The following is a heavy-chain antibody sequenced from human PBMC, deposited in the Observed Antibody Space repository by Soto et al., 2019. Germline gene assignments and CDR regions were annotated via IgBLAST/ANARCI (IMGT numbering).Heavy chain of an antibody. V-gene: IGHV5-51*01. J-gene: IGHJ6*02. Sequence: GESLKISCKSAGYSFSNHWINWVRLVPGKGLEWMGIIFPRDPDTRYSPSLQGQVIISVDKSTNTAYLQWTRLTASDTAIYYCAKSIEGGPMDVWGQGTTVTVSS. CDR2: IFPRDPDT. D-gene: IGHD1-26*01. CDR1: GYSFSNHW. CDR3: AKSIEGGPMDV.